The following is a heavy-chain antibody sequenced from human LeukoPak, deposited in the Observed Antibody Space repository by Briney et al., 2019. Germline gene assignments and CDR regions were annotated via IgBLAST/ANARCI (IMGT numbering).Heavy chain of an antibody. D-gene: IGHD4-23*01. V-gene: IGHV1-18*01. J-gene: IGHJ4*02. CDR2: ISAYNGNT. Sequence: AAVKVSCKACGYTFTSYGISWVRQAPGQGREWMGWISAYNGNTNYAPKLQGRVTMTTDTSTSTAYMELRSLGSDDTAGLFLARDYGGNMDYWGQGTLVTVSS. CDR3: ARDYGGNMDY. CDR1: GYTFTSYG.